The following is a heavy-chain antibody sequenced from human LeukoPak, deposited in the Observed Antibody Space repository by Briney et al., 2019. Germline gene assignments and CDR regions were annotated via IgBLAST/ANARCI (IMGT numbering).Heavy chain of an antibody. CDR3: ARDPGWEQMKD. D-gene: IGHD1-26*01. CDR1: GLSVASNY. Sequence: GGSLRLSCAASGLSVASNYMSWVRQAPGKGLEWVSQLYSAGDTYYAGPVKGRFTISRDDSKNTLYLQMNRLRVDDTAIYYCARDPGWEQMKDWGQGTLVTVSS. CDR2: LYSAGDT. V-gene: IGHV3-66*01. J-gene: IGHJ1*01.